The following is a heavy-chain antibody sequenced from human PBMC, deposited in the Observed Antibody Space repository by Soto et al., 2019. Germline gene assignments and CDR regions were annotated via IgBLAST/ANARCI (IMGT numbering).Heavy chain of an antibody. CDR2: IYYSGST. V-gene: IGHV4-31*03. Sequence: PSETLSLTCTVSGGPISSGGYYWSWIRQHPGKGLEWIGYIYYSGSTYYNPSLKGRVTISVDTSKNQFSLKVSSVTAADTAVYYCARTRTGVGYYGMDVWGQGTTVTVSS. D-gene: IGHD7-27*01. CDR1: GGPISSGGYY. CDR3: ARTRTGVGYYGMDV. J-gene: IGHJ6*02.